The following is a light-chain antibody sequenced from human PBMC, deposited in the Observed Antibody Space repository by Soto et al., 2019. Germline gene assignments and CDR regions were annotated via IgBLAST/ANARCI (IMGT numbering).Light chain of an antibody. CDR1: QSINSY. J-gene: IGKJ1*01. V-gene: IGKV1-39*01. CDR3: QQSFSTPRT. CDR2: AAS. Sequence: DIQMTQSPSSQSASVGDRVTITCRASQSINSYLYWYQQKPGKAPKLLIYAASSWQSGDPSRFSGSGSETDFTLTITSLQPDDFATYYCQQSFSTPRTFGQGTSVEI.